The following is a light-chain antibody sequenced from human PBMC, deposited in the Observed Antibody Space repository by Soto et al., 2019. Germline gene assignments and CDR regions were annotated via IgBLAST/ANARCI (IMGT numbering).Light chain of an antibody. J-gene: IGKJ2*01. CDR3: QQYGSSPYT. CDR2: GAS. V-gene: IGKV3-20*01. Sequence: EIGLTQSPGTLSLSPGERATRACRASQSVSSSNLAWYQQKPGQAPRLLIYGASSRATGIPDRFSGSGSGTDFTLTISRLEPEDFAVYYCQQYGSSPYTFGQGTKLEIK. CDR1: QSVSSSN.